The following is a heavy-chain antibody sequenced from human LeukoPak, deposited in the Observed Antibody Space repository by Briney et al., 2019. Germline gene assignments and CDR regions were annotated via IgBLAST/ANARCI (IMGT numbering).Heavy chain of an antibody. J-gene: IGHJ6*02. D-gene: IGHD6-13*01. CDR2: INHSGST. CDR3: ARVESAAAGTAAYYYYGMDV. V-gene: IGHV4-34*01. CDR1: GGSFSGYY. Sequence: SETLSLTCAVYGGSFSGYYWSWIRQPPGKGLEWIGEINHSGSTNYNPSLKSRVTISVDTSENQSSLKLSSVTAADTAVYYCARVESAAAGTAAYYYYGMDVWGQGTTVTVSS.